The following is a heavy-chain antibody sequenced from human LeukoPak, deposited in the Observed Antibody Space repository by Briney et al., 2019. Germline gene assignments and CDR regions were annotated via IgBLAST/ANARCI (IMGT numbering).Heavy chain of an antibody. CDR1: EFTLSSYG. J-gene: IGHJ4*02. CDR3: AKDPLQYGSGSYYFDY. D-gene: IGHD3-10*01. V-gene: IGHV3-30*02. Sequence: GGSLRLSCTASEFTLSSYGMHWVRQAPGKGLEWVAFIWYDGNNKYYADSVKGRFTISRDNSKNTPYLQMNSLRAEDTAVYCCAKDPLQYGSGSYYFDYWGQGTLVTVSS. CDR2: IWYDGNNK.